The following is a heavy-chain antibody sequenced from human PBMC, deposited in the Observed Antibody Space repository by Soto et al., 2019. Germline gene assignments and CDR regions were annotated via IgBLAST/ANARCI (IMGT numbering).Heavy chain of an antibody. CDR1: GFAFSDYY. V-gene: IGHV3-11*05. CDR3: ARDGRVGELSTFDY. J-gene: IGHJ4*02. CDR2: ISSSSSYT. D-gene: IGHD3-10*01. Sequence: QVQLVESGGGLVKPGGSLRLSCAASGFAFSDYYMTWIRQAPGKGLEWVSYISSSSSYTNYADSVKGRFTISRDNAKNSLYLQMNSLSAEDTSVYYCARDGRVGELSTFDYWCQGTLVTVSS.